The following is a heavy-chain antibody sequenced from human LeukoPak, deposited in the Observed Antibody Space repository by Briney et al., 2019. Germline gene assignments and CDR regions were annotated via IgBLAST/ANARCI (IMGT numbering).Heavy chain of an antibody. CDR2: IKQDGSGK. V-gene: IGHV3-7*03. Sequence: GGSLRLSCAASGFTFSSYWMSWVRQAPGKGLEWVANIKQDGSGKYYVDSVKGRFTISRDNSKNTLYLQMNSLRAEDTAVYYCAKARSGYALGGTDYWGQGTLVTVSS. CDR1: GFTFSSYW. J-gene: IGHJ4*02. D-gene: IGHD5-12*01. CDR3: AKARSGYALGGTDY.